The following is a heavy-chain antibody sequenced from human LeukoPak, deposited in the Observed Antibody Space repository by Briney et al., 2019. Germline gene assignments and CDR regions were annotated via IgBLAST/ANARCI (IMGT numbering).Heavy chain of an antibody. CDR3: ARVVHPYDYESSGLTYDAFDI. V-gene: IGHV7-4-1*02. CDR1: GYTFTSYS. D-gene: IGHD3-22*01. CDR2: INTNTGNP. Sequence: ASVKVSCKASGYTFTSYSMNWVRQAPGQGLEWLGWINTNTGNPTYAQGFTGRFVFSLDTSVNTAYLQVSSLKAEDTAVYYCARVVHPYDYESSGLTYDAFDIWGQGTMVTVSS. J-gene: IGHJ3*02.